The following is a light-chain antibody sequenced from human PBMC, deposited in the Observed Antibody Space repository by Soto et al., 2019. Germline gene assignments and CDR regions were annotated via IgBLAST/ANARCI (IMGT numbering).Light chain of an antibody. CDR2: DVS. CDR3: NSYTSSSTYV. CDR1: SSDVGGYNN. J-gene: IGLJ1*01. Sequence: QSALTQPASVSGSPGQSITISCTGTSSDVGGYNNVSWYQQHPGKAPKLVIYDVSNRPSGVSNRFSGSKSGNTASLTISGLQAEDEADYYCNSYTSSSTYVFGTGTKVTVL. V-gene: IGLV2-14*01.